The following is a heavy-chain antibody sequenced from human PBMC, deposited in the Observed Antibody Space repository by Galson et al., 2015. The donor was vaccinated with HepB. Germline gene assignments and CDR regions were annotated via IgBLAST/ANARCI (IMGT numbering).Heavy chain of an antibody. CDR3: ARRTRDYGMDV. V-gene: IGHV5-51*01. CDR1: GYSFTSYW. J-gene: IGHJ6*02. Sequence: QSGAEVKKPGQSLKISCKGSGYSFTSYWIGWVRQMPGKGLEWMGIIYPGDFDIKYSPSFQGQVTISADKSNSTAYLQWSSLKASDTAMYYYARRTRDYGMDVWGQGTSVTVSS. CDR2: IYPGDFDI. D-gene: IGHD2-21*01.